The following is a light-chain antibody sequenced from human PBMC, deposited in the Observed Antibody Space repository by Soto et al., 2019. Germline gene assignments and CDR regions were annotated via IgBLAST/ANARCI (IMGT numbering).Light chain of an antibody. CDR1: QSISSW. CDR3: QQYNSYSSWT. V-gene: IGKV1-5*01. Sequence: DIQMTQSPSTLSASVGDRVTITCRASQSISSWLAWYQQKPGKAPKLLIYDASSLESGVPSRFSGSGSGTEFTLPISSPQPXDXXXXXCQQYNSYSSWTFGQGTKVXI. CDR2: DAS. J-gene: IGKJ1*01.